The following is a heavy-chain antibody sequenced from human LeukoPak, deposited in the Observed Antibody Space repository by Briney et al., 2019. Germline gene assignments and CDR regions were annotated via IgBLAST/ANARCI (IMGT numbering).Heavy chain of an antibody. CDR2: ISGSGGST. J-gene: IGHJ4*02. CDR1: GFTFSSYA. D-gene: IGHD1-26*01. V-gene: IGHV3-23*01. CDR3: AKDRMVGTGEYYFDY. Sequence: PGGSLRLSCAASGFTFSSYAMSWVRQAPGKGLEWVSAISGSGGSTYYADSVKGRITISRDNSKNTLYLQMNSLRAEDTAVYYCAKDRMVGTGEYYFDYWGQGTLVTVSS.